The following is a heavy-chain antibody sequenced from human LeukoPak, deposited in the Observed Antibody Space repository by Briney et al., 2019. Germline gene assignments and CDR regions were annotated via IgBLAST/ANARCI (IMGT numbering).Heavy chain of an antibody. Sequence: PGGSLRLSCAASGFTFSDYYMSWIRQAPGKALEWVSYVSSGSSTIYYADSVKGRFTVSRDNGKRSLYLHMNSLRAEDTAVYYCARDLVPYYDILTGYWGYWGQGTLVTVSS. V-gene: IGHV3-11*04. J-gene: IGHJ4*02. CDR1: GFTFSDYY. D-gene: IGHD3-9*01. CDR3: ARDLVPYYDILTGYWGY. CDR2: VSSGSSTI.